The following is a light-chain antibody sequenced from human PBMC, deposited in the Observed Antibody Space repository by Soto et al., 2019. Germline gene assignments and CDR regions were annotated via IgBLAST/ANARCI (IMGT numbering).Light chain of an antibody. CDR2: DAS. CDR3: QQRSNWPLT. CDR1: QSVSSY. Sequence: EIVLTHSPATLSLSPCERATLSCRASQSVSSYLAWYQQKPGQAPRLLIYDASNRATGIPARFSGSGSGTDFTLTISSLEPEDFAVYYCQQRSNWPLTFGPGTRWIS. J-gene: IGKJ3*01. V-gene: IGKV3-11*01.